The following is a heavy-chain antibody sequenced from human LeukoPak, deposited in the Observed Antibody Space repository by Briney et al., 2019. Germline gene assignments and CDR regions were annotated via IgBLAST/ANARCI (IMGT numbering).Heavy chain of an antibody. CDR2: ISYDGINQ. Sequence: GGSLRLSCAASGFTFSDYAMHWVRQAPGKGLEWVAIISYDGINQYYADSVKGRFTISRDNSQSTLYLQMNSLRVEDTAVYYCARGLFLSGYLDAFDIWGQGTVVTVSS. CDR1: GFTFSDYA. CDR3: ARGLFLSGYLDAFDI. V-gene: IGHV3-30*03. D-gene: IGHD3-22*01. J-gene: IGHJ3*02.